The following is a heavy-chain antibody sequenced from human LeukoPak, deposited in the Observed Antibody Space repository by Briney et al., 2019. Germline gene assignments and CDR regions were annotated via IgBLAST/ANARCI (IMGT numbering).Heavy chain of an antibody. Sequence: SETLSLTCTASGGSISSSSYYWGWIRQPPGKGLEWIGSIYYSGRTYYNPSLKSRVTIDVDTSKNQFSLKLSSVTAADTAVYYCARRYFDSSGYYYCFDYWGQGTLVTVSS. D-gene: IGHD3-22*01. V-gene: IGHV4-39*01. CDR3: ARRYFDSSGYYYCFDY. CDR2: IYYSGRT. CDR1: GGSISSSSYY. J-gene: IGHJ4*02.